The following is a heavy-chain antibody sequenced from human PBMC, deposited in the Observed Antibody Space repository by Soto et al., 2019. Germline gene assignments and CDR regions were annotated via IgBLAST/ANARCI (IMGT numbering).Heavy chain of an antibody. D-gene: IGHD2-15*01. J-gene: IGHJ2*01. V-gene: IGHV3-23*01. Sequence: EVQLLESGGGLVQPGGSLRLSCAASEFTFINYAMTWVRQAPGKGLEWVSGISGSGGSTYYADSVKGRFTISRDDSEKTLYLQMNNLRAEDTAVYYCAKPVGYCSGGTCYSWYFDLWGRGTLVTVSS. CDR3: AKPVGYCSGGTCYSWYFDL. CDR1: EFTFINYA. CDR2: ISGSGGST.